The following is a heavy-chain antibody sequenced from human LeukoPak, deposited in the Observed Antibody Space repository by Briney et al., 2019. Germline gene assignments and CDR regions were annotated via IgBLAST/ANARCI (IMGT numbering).Heavy chain of an antibody. CDR2: IYSGGST. CDR3: ARNYYDSSGYDYAFDY. D-gene: IGHD3-22*01. Sequence: GGSLRLSCAASGFTVSSNYMSWVRQAPGKGPEWVSVIYSGGSTYYADSVKGRFTISRDHSKNTLYLQMNSLRADDTAVYYCARNYYDSSGYDYAFDYWGQGTLVTVSS. CDR1: GFTVSSNY. V-gene: IGHV3-53*01. J-gene: IGHJ4*02.